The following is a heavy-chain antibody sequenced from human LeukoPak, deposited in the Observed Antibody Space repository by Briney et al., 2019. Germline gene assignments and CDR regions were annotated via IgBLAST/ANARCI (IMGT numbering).Heavy chain of an antibody. J-gene: IGHJ4*02. CDR1: GYTFTAYY. CDR2: INPNSGGT. D-gene: IGHD1-26*01. CDR3: ARQAGVGATPGSLNFDY. V-gene: IGHV1-2*02. Sequence: ASVKVSCKASGYTFTAYYMHWVRQAPGQGLEWMGWINPNSGGTNYAQKFQGRVTMTRDTSISTAYMELSRLRSDDTAVYYCARQAGVGATPGSLNFDYWGQGTLVTVSS.